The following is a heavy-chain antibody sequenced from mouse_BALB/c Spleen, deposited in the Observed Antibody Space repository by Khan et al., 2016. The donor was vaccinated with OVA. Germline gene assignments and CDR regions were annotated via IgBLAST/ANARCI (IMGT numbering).Heavy chain of an antibody. V-gene: IGHV2-2*02. J-gene: IGHJ3*01. CDR1: GFSLDKYS. CDR2: IWSAGST. D-gene: IGHD2-4*01. CDR3: ATRGYDYGRGALFAY. Sequence: QVQLKESGPGLVQPSQSLSITCTVSGFSLDKYSVHWIRQSPGKGLEWLGVIWSAGSTDYNAAFISRLTITKDNSRSQVFFKVNSLQPNDTAIYYSATRGYDYGRGALFAYWGQGTLVTVSA.